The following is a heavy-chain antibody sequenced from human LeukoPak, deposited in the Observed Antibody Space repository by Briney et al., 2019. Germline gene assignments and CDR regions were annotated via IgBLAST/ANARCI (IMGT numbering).Heavy chain of an antibody. V-gene: IGHV3-23*01. CDR1: GSTFSSYA. D-gene: IGHD5-18*01. CDR2: ISGSGGST. Sequence: GGSLRLSCAASGSTFSSYAMSWVRQAPGKGLEWVSAISGSGGSTYYADSVKGRFTISRDNSKNTLYLQMNSLRAEDTAVYYCAKDTASSWWYFDLWGRGALATVSS. J-gene: IGHJ2*01. CDR3: AKDTASSWWYFDL.